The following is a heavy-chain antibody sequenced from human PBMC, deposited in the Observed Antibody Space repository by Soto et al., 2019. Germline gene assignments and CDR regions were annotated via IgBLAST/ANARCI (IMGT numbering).Heavy chain of an antibody. Sequence: ASVKVSGKASGCTFTSYGISWVRQAPGQGLEWMGWISAYNGNTNYAQKLQGRVTMTTDTSTSTAYMELRSLRSDDTAVYYCAREYYDSSGYYYVRGPFDYWGQGTLVTVSS. J-gene: IGHJ4*02. CDR3: AREYYDSSGYYYVRGPFDY. CDR2: ISAYNGNT. V-gene: IGHV1-18*04. CDR1: GCTFTSYG. D-gene: IGHD3-22*01.